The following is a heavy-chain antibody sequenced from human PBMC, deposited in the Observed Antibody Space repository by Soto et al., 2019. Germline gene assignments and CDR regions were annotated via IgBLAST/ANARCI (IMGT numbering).Heavy chain of an antibody. CDR1: GGSISSYY. V-gene: IGHV4-59*01. Sequence: QVQLQESGPGLVKPSETLSLTCTVSGGSISSYYWSWIRQPPGKGLEWIGFIFYSGSTSYNPSLRRRXXISIDTSEYQFSLKLNSVTAADTAVYYCASMIGDPVLSFDSWGQGTLVAVSS. CDR2: IFYSGST. J-gene: IGHJ5*01. D-gene: IGHD3-10*02. CDR3: ASMIGDPVLSFDS.